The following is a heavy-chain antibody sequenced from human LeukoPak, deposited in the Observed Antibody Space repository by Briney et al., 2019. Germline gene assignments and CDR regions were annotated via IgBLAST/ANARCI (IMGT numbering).Heavy chain of an antibody. V-gene: IGHV5-51*01. CDR2: IYPGDSDT. CDR3: ARHAGGNYYDSSGRPAHYGMDV. Sequence: GESLKISCKGSGYSFTSYWIGWVRQMPGKGLEWMGIIYPGDSDTRYSPSFQGQVTISADKSISTAYLQWSSLKASDTAMYYCARHAGGNYYDSSGRPAHYGMDVWGQGPTVTVSS. J-gene: IGHJ6*02. D-gene: IGHD3-22*01. CDR1: GYSFTSYW.